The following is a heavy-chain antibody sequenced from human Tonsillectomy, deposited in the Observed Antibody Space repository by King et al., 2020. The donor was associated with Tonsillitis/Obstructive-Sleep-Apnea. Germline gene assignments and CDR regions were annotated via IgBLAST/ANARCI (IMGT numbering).Heavy chain of an antibody. CDR1: GYTFTGYY. V-gene: IGHV1-2*02. Sequence: QLVQSGAEVKKPGASVKVSCKASGYTFTGYYMHWVRQAPGQGLEWMGWVNPKSGGTNYAQQFQGRVTMTRDTSLSPAYMELSSLRSDDTAVYYCARGAYYSESGGPLDYWGQAPLVTVPA. CDR2: VNPKSGGT. D-gene: IGHD3-22*01. CDR3: ARGAYYSESGGPLDY. J-gene: IGHJ4*02.